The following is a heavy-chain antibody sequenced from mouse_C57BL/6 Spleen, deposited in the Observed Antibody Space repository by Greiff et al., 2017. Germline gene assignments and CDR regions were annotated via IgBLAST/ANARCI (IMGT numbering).Heavy chain of an antibody. CDR3: ARSTGTAVFDY. CDR1: GFTFSSYG. CDR2: ISSGGSYT. Sequence: EVQLVESGGDLVKPGGSLKLSCAASGFTFSSYGMSWVRQTPDKRLEWVATISSGGSYTYYPDSVKGRFTISRDNAKNTLYLQMGSLKSEDTAMYYCARSTGTAVFDYWGQGTTLTVSS. J-gene: IGHJ2*01. D-gene: IGHD4-1*02. V-gene: IGHV5-6*01.